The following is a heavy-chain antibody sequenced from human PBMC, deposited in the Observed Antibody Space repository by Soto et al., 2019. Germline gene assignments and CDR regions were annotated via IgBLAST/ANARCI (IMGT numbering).Heavy chain of an antibody. J-gene: IGHJ6*02. Sequence: SETLSLTCAVSGYSISSGYYLGWILQPPWKGLEWIGSICHSGSTYYNPSLKSRVTISVDTSKNQFSLKLSSVTAADTAVYYCARDTMHYDFWSGYQYYYYYGMDVWGQGTTVTVSS. CDR3: ARDTMHYDFWSGYQYYYYYGMDV. CDR2: ICHSGST. D-gene: IGHD3-3*01. V-gene: IGHV4-38-2*02. CDR1: GYSISSGYY.